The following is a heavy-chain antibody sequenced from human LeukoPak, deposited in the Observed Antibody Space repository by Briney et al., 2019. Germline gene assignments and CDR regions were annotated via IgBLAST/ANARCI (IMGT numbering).Heavy chain of an antibody. CDR3: ARDLQLAPRYYYYYYMDV. Sequence: ASVTVSCKASGYTFTSYYMHWVRQAPGQGLEWMGIINPSGGSTSYAQKFQGRVTMTRDTSTSTVYMELSSLRSEDTAVYYCARDLQLAPRYYYYYYMDVWGKGTTVTVSS. CDR2: INPSGGST. D-gene: IGHD1-1*01. CDR1: GYTFTSYY. J-gene: IGHJ6*03. V-gene: IGHV1-46*01.